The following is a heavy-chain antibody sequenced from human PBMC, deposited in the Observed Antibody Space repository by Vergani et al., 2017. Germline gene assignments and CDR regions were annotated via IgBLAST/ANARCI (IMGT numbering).Heavy chain of an antibody. CDR2: ISNDGRHT. V-gene: IGHV3-30*04. CDR3: RGEMDV. Sequence: VQLLESGGGLVQPGGSLRLSCATYGFIFQNYTMHWVRQAPGKGLEWVALISNDGRHTYYADSVRGRFSISRDNSKNTLNLQMNSLRTEDTANYYCRGEMDVWGKGTTVTVSS. CDR1: GFIFQNYT. J-gene: IGHJ6*04.